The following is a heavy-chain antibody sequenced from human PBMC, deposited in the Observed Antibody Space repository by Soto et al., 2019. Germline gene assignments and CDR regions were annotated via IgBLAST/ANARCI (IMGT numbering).Heavy chain of an antibody. J-gene: IGHJ4*02. V-gene: IGHV3-33*01. CDR3: ARGGGLSEVTGIIDN. CDR2: IWYDGSNK. D-gene: IGHD3-10*01. CDR1: GFTFSSYG. Sequence: QVQLVESGGGVVQPGRSLRLSCAASGFTFSSYGMHWVRQAPGKGLEWVAVIWYDGSNKYYADSVKGRFTISRDNSKNTLYLQMNSLRAEDTAVYYCARGGGLSEVTGIIDNWGQGTLVTVSS.